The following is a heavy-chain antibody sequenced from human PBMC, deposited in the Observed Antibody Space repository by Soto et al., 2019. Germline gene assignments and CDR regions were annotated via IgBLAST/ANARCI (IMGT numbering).Heavy chain of an antibody. CDR3: AKRDTYYDFWSGYSHDPSAPYYYGMGV. D-gene: IGHD3-3*01. CDR1: GYTFTSYG. J-gene: IGHJ6*02. V-gene: IGHV1-18*01. Sequence: ASVKVSCKASGYTFTSYGISWVRQAPGQGLEWMGWISAYNGNTNYAQKLQGRVTMTTDTSTSTAYMELRSLRSDDTAVYYCAKRDTYYDFWSGYSHDPSAPYYYGMGVWGQGTTVTVSS. CDR2: ISAYNGNT.